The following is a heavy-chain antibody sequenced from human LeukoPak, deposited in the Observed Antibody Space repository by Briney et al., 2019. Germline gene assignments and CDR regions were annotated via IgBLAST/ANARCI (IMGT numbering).Heavy chain of an antibody. D-gene: IGHD6-13*01. V-gene: IGHV3-48*03. CDR2: ISSSGSTI. CDR3: ARDHILYSSSWSNFDY. CDR1: GFTFSSYE. Sequence: PGGSLRLSCAASGFTFSSYEMNWVRQAPGKGLEWVSYISSSGSTIYYADSVKGRFTISRDNSKNTLYVQMNSLRAEDTAVYYCARDHILYSSSWSNFDYWGQGTLVTVSS. J-gene: IGHJ4*02.